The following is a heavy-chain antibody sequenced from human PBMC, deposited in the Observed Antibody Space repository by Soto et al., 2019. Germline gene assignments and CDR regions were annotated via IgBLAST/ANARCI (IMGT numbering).Heavy chain of an antibody. CDR3: ARSKVGATDY. V-gene: IGHV4-34*01. CDR2: NNHGGST. J-gene: IGHJ4*02. Sequence: QVQLQQWGAGLLTPSEPLSLTCADYGGSFSGYYRCWIRQPQGKGMEWMGENNHGGSTNYNPSLKSRVTISVDTSKNQFSLKLSSVTAADTAVYYCARSKVGATDYWGQGTLVTVSS. CDR1: GGSFSGYY. D-gene: IGHD1-26*01.